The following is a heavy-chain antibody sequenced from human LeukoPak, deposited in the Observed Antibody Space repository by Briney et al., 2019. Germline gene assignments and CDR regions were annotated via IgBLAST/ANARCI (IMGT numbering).Heavy chain of an antibody. J-gene: IGHJ4*02. CDR1: GYTFTGYY. CDR3: ARDYDSSGYYWGYFDY. V-gene: IGHV1-2*02. CDR2: INPNSGGT. D-gene: IGHD3-22*01. Sequence: ASVKVSCKASGYTFTGYYMHWVRPAPGQGLEWMGWINPNSGGTNYAQKFQGRVTMTRDTSISTAYMELSRLRSDDTAVYYCARDYDSSGYYWGYFDYWGQGTLVTVSS.